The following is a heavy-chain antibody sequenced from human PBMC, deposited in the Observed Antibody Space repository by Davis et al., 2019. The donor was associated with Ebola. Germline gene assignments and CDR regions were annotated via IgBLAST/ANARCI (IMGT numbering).Heavy chain of an antibody. D-gene: IGHD3-10*01. CDR1: GGSISSYY. V-gene: IGHV4-59*01. CDR2: IYYSGST. Sequence: MPSETLSLTCTVSGGSISSYYWSWIRQPPGKGLEWIGYIYYSGSTNYNPSLKSRVTISVDTSKNQFSLKLSSVTAADTAVYYCARGTLWFGELPSYYFDYWSQGTLVTVSS. J-gene: IGHJ4*02. CDR3: ARGTLWFGELPSYYFDY.